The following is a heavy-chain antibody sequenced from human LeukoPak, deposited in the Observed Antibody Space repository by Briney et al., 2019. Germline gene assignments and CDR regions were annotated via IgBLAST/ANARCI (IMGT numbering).Heavy chain of an antibody. CDR1: GFTFRSYW. Sequence: GGSLRLSYVASGFTFRSYWMSWVRQAPGKGLEWVSSISSSSSYIYYADSVKGRFTISRDNAKNSLYLQMNSLRAEDTAVYYCARDFGGSSSGYWGQGTLVTVSS. CDR3: ARDFGGSSSGY. J-gene: IGHJ4*02. V-gene: IGHV3-21*01. D-gene: IGHD6-6*01. CDR2: ISSSSSYI.